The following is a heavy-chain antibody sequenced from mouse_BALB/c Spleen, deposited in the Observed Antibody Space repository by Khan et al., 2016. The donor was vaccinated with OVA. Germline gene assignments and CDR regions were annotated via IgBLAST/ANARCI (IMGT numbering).Heavy chain of an antibody. D-gene: IGHD4-1*01. J-gene: IGHJ3*01. V-gene: IGHV3-2*02. Sequence: EVKLLESGPGLVQPSQSLSLTCTVTGYSITSDYAWNWIRQFPGNKLEWMGYIRYSGRTSSNPSLNSQISVTRYTSKNQFFLELNSVNTGDTATYNCAMGRTYWGQGTMVTVSA. CDR2: IRYSGRT. CDR1: GYSITSDYA. CDR3: AMGRTY.